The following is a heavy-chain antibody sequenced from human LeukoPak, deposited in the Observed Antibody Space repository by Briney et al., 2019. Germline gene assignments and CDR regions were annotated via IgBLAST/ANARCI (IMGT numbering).Heavy chain of an antibody. CDR1: GGSFSGHY. V-gene: IGHV4-34*01. CDR3: ARGCGSGSYFEY. CDR2: INRGGDT. J-gene: IGHJ4*02. D-gene: IGHD3-10*01. Sequence: SETLSLTCAVSGGSFSGHYWSWIRQTAGKGLEWIGEINRGGDTNYNPALKNRVTLSIDTSRDQFSMRLSSVTAADTAVYYCARGCGSGSYFEYWGQGTLVTVSS.